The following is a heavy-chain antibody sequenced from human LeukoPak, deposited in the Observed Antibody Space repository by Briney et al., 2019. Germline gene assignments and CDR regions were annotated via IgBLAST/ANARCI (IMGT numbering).Heavy chain of an antibody. CDR2: ISGSGGST. D-gene: IGHD1-26*01. J-gene: IGHJ4*02. CDR3: AKTIVGASTFDY. Sequence: GGSLRLSCAASGFTFSSYGMSWVRQAPGKGLEWGSAISGSGGSTYYADSVKGRLTISRDNSKNTLYLQMNSLRAEDTAVYYCAKTIVGASTFDYWGQGTLVTVSS. CDR1: GFTFSSYG. V-gene: IGHV3-23*01.